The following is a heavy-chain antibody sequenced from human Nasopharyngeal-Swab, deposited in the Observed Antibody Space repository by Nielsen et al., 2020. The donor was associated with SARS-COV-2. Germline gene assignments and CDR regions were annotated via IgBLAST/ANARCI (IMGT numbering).Heavy chain of an antibody. J-gene: IGHJ4*02. V-gene: IGHV3-73*01. CDR1: GFTFSGSA. CDR3: TRLDVAAAGTPDHY. D-gene: IGHD6-13*01. CDR2: IRSKANNYAT. Sequence: GESLKISCAASGFTFSGSAMHWVRQASGKGLEWVGRIRSKANNYATAYAASVKGRFTISRDDSKNTAYLQMNSLKTEDTAVYYCTRLDVAAAGTPDHYWGQGTLVTVSS.